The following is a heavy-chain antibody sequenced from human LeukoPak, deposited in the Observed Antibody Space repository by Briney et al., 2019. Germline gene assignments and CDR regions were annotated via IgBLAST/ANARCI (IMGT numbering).Heavy chain of an antibody. CDR2: IYYSGST. Sequence: SETLSLTCTVSGGSISSSSYYWGWIRRPPGKGLEWIGSIYYSGSTYYNPSLKSRVTISVDTSKNQFSLKLSSVTAADTAVYYCARHVKGYSYGYDFDYWGQGTLVTVSS. D-gene: IGHD5-18*01. CDR3: ARHVKGYSYGYDFDY. CDR1: GGSISSSSYY. V-gene: IGHV4-39*01. J-gene: IGHJ4*02.